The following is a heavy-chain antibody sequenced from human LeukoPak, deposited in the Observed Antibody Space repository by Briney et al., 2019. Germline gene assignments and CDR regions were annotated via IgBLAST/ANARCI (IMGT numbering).Heavy chain of an antibody. CDR2: FYYNEDT. CDR3: ARELGSGFDI. D-gene: IGHD6-19*01. CDR1: GGSISTYH. V-gene: IGHV4-59*01. J-gene: IGHJ3*02. Sequence: SETLSLTCTVSGGSISTYHWSWIRQSPRKGLEWIGYFYYNEDTKYNPSLKSRVVISADTSQNQLSLMLRSVTAPDTALYYCARELGSGFDIWGQGIMVIVSS.